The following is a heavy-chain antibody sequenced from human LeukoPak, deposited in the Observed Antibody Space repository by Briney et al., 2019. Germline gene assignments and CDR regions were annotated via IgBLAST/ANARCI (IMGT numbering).Heavy chain of an antibody. J-gene: IGHJ4*02. CDR3: ATYTRHCSGGTCYSIDY. CDR1: GESISSYH. Sequence: PSETLSLTCTVSGESISSYHWTWIRQPPGRGLEWIGYIYYGGDSNYNPSLKSRVTISLDTSNSQFSLKLNSVTAADTAIYYCATYTRHCSGGTCYSIDYWGQGTLVTVSS. CDR2: IYYGGDS. V-gene: IGHV4-59*12. D-gene: IGHD2-15*01.